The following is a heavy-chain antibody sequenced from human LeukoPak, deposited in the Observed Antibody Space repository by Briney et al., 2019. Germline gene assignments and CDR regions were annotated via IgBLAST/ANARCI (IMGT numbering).Heavy chain of an antibody. Sequence: GGSLRLSCAASGFIFNSYAMHWVRQAPGRGLEYVSAITSSGNNIFYADSVKGRFTISRDNSKNTLYLQMGSLRAEDMAVYYCAKDPGDIAAAGTLDYWGQGTLVTVSS. V-gene: IGHV3-64*02. CDR2: ITSSGNNI. J-gene: IGHJ4*02. CDR3: AKDPGDIAAAGTLDY. D-gene: IGHD6-13*01. CDR1: GFIFNSYA.